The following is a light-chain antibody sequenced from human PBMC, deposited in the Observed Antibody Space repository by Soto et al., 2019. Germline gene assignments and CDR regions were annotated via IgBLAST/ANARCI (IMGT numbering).Light chain of an antibody. CDR2: AAS. Sequence: AIRMTQSPSSFSASTGDRVTITCRASQGISSYLAWYQQTPGKAPKLLIYAASTLQSGVPSRFSGSGSGTDFTLTISCLQSEDFATYYCQQYYSYPSLTFGGGTKVEIK. CDR3: QQYYSYPSLT. J-gene: IGKJ4*01. CDR1: QGISSY. V-gene: IGKV1-8*01.